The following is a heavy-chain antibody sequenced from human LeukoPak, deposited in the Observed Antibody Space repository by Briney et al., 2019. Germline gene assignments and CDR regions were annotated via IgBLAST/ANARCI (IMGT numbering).Heavy chain of an antibody. Sequence: PSETLSLTCTVSGGSISTYYGNWIRQAPGKGLEWIGYIYYSGSTNYNPSLKSRVAMSVDTSRNQFSLKLSSVTAADTAVYYCARAQVDYNNGPGSRGYYSYGMDAWGRGTTVTVSS. CDR1: GGSISTYY. CDR2: IYYSGST. CDR3: ARAQVDYNNGPGSRGYYSYGMDA. D-gene: IGHD4-11*01. J-gene: IGHJ6*02. V-gene: IGHV4-59*01.